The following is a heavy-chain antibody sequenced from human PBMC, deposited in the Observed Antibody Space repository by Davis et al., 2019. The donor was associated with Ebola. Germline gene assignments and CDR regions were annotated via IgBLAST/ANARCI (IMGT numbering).Heavy chain of an antibody. CDR2: IKEAGSQT. CDR3: AREMRRSYGQIDL. D-gene: IGHD3-10*01. Sequence: GESLKISCAASGFSISKYWKNWVRQAAGGLEWVGNIKEAGSQTYYVDSVSGRFTISRDNAQNSLYLHMDSLRAEDTAVYYCAREMRRSYGQIDLWGQGTLVTVSS. J-gene: IGHJ5*02. V-gene: IGHV3-7*01. CDR1: GFSISKYW.